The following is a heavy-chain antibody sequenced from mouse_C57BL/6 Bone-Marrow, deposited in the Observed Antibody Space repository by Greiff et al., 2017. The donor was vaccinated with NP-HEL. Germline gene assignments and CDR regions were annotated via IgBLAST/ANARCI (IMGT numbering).Heavy chain of an antibody. CDR1: GYTFTSYG. Sequence: VQLQQSGAELARPGASVKLSCKASGYTFTSYGISWVKQRTGQGLEWIGEIYPRSGNTYYNEKFKGKATLTADKSSSTAYMQLRSLTSEDSAVYFWAITNVVDNVDMDDWGKGTAVTAAS. CDR2: IYPRSGNT. J-gene: IGHJ4*01. D-gene: IGHD1-2*01. CDR3: AITNVVDNVDMDD. V-gene: IGHV1-81*01.